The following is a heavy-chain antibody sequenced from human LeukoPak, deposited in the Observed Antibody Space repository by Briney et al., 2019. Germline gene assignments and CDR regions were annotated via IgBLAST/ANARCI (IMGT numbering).Heavy chain of an antibody. V-gene: IGHV4-39*01. CDR2: IYYSGST. D-gene: IGHD1-7*01. CDR3: ASQSSKYNWNYGEFDY. CDR1: GGSISSSSYY. J-gene: IGHJ4*02. Sequence: SETLSLTCTVSGGSISSSSYYWGWIRQPPGTGLEWIGSIYYSGSTYYNPSLKSRVTISVDTSKNQFSLKLSSVTAADTAVYYCASQSSKYNWNYGEFDYWGQGTLVTVSS.